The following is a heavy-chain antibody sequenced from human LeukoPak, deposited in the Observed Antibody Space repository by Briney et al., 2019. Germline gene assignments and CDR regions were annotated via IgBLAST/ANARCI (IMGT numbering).Heavy chain of an antibody. CDR1: GYSFTSFW. V-gene: IGHV5-51*01. CDR2: IYPGDSDT. CDR3: ARPRGTLYDAFDI. D-gene: IGHD3-16*01. J-gene: IGHJ3*02. Sequence: GESLKISCKGSGYSFTSFWIAWVRQMPGKGLECMGIIYPGDSDTRYSPSFQGQVTISADKSISTAYLQWSSLKASDTAMYYCARPRGTLYDAFDIWGQGTMVIVSS.